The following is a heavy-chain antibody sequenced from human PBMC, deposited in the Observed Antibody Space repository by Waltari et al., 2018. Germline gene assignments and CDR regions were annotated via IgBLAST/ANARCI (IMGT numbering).Heavy chain of an antibody. CDR2: MNPNSGNT. J-gene: IGHJ4*02. D-gene: IGHD3-16*02. CDR1: GYTFTSYD. CDR3: ARGIGPKRLRDDYFDY. Sequence: QVQLVQSGAEVKQPGASVKVSCKASGYTFTSYDINWVRQATGQGLEWMGWMNPNSGNTGYAQKFQGRVTMTRNTSISTAYMELSSLRSEDTAVYYCARGIGPKRLRDDYFDYWGQGTLVTVSS. V-gene: IGHV1-8*01.